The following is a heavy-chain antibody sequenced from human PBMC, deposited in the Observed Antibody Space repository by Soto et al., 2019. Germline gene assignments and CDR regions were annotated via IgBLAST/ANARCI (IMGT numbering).Heavy chain of an antibody. V-gene: IGHV3-48*03. J-gene: IGHJ4*02. D-gene: IGHD3-22*01. CDR2: ISSSGSTI. Sequence: EVQLVESGGGLVQPGGSLRLSCAASGFTFSSYEMNWVRQAPGKGLEWVSYISSSGSTIYYADSVKGRFTISRDNAKNSLYLKMNSLRAEDTAVYYCAGTYYYDSSGYYPLVYWGQGTLVTVSS. CDR3: AGTYYYDSSGYYPLVY. CDR1: GFTFSSYE.